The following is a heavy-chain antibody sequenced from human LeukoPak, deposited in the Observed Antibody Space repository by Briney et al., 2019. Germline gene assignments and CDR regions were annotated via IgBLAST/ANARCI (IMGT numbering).Heavy chain of an antibody. D-gene: IGHD4-17*01. CDR1: GGTFSSYA. Sequence: GASVKVSCKASGGTFSSYAISWVRQAPGQGLECMGGIIPIFGTANYAQKFQGRVTITADKSTSTAYMELSSLRSEDTAVYYCARGSVTTFLGYFDYWGQGTLVTVSS. CDR3: ARGSVTTFLGYFDY. J-gene: IGHJ4*02. CDR2: IIPIFGTA. V-gene: IGHV1-69*06.